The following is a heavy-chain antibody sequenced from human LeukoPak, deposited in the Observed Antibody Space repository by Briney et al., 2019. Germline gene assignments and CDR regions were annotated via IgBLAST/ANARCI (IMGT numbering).Heavy chain of an antibody. V-gene: IGHV4-4*07. Sequence: SETLSLTCTVSGVSMNYYFWNWIRQPAGEGLQWIGRIHSSGTTNYNPSLKSRVTMSVDTSKNQFSLKLSSVTAADTAVYYCARTTMVRGTYYMDVWGKGTTVTISS. CDR1: GVSMNYYF. D-gene: IGHD3-10*01. CDR2: IHSSGTT. J-gene: IGHJ6*03. CDR3: ARTTMVRGTYYMDV.